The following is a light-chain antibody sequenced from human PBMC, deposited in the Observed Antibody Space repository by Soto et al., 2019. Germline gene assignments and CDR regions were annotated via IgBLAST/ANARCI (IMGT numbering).Light chain of an antibody. CDR1: SSNIGAEND. V-gene: IGLV1-40*01. CDR2: GDT. J-gene: IGLJ2*01. Sequence: QLVLTQPPSVSGAPGQRVTISCAGSSSNIGAENDVHWYQQLPGTAPKLLIHGDTNRPSGVPDRFSGSKSGTSASLAITGLQAEDEADYYCQSYDSSLSVVVFGGGTKLTVL. CDR3: QSYDSSLSVVV.